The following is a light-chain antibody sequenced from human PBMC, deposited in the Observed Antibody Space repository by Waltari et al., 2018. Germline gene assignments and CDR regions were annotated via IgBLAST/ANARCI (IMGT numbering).Light chain of an antibody. CDR3: QQYSSYSAT. CDR1: QSISSW. Sequence: DIQMTQSPSTLSASVGDIVINTCRASQSISSWLAWYQQKPGKAPKLLIYKASSLESGVPSRFSGSGSGTEFTLTISSLQPDDFATYYCQQYSSYSATFGQGTKLEIK. V-gene: IGKV1-5*03. J-gene: IGKJ2*01. CDR2: KAS.